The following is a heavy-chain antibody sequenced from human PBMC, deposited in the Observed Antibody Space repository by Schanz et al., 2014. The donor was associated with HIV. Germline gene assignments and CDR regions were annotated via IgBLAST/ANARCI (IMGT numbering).Heavy chain of an antibody. J-gene: IGHJ4*02. CDR1: GFTFSSFG. V-gene: IGHV3-30*18. Sequence: QVQLVESGGGVVQPGRSLRLSCAASGFTFSSFGMHWVRQAPGKGLEWVAVISYDGSSKYYADSVKGRFTISRDNSKNMLYLQMRSLRGQDTAVYFCAKGRVSDSPRFDYWGQGTLVTVSS. CDR2: ISYDGSSK. CDR3: AKGRVSDSPRFDY.